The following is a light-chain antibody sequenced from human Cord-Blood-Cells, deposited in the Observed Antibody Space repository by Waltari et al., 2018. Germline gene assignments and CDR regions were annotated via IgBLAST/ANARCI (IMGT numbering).Light chain of an antibody. Sequence: EIVLTQSPATLSLSPGERATLSCRASQSVSSYLAWYQQKPCQAPRLLIYDASNRATGIPARFSGSGSGTGFTLTISSLEPEDFAVYYCQQRSNWPYTFGQGTKLEIK. V-gene: IGKV3-11*01. J-gene: IGKJ2*01. CDR1: QSVSSY. CDR3: QQRSNWPYT. CDR2: DAS.